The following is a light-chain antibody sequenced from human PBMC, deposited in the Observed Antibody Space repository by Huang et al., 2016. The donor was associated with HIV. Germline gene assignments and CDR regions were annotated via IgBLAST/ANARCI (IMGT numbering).Light chain of an antibody. CDR2: AAS. V-gene: IGKV1-39*01. CDR3: QQTYDTPPLT. CDR1: QSISNY. J-gene: IGKJ4*01. Sequence: DIQMTQSPSSLSASVGDRVIITCRASQSISNYLNWYQHKPGKAPRLLIYAASSLQRGVPSRVRGSGSKTTFTLTISSLQPEDFATYYCQQTYDTPPLTFGGGTRVDMK.